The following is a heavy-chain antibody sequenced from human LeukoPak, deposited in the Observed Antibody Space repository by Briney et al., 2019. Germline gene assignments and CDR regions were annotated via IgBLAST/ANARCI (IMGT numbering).Heavy chain of an antibody. Sequence: SQTLSLTCTVSGGSISSGSFYWSWIRQPAGKGLEWIGRIYSSGSPNYNPSLKNRVTISVDTSKNQFSLKVSSVTAADTAMYYCARANPLIAAEDYWGQGTLVTVSS. CDR3: ARANPLIAAEDY. V-gene: IGHV4-61*02. CDR2: IYSSGSP. J-gene: IGHJ4*02. CDR1: GGSISSGSFY. D-gene: IGHD6-25*01.